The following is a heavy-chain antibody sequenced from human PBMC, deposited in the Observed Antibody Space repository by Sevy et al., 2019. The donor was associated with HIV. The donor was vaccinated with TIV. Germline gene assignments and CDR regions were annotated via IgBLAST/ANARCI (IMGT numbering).Heavy chain of an antibody. CDR2: ISYDGSNK. CDR3: ARDHGAAFGGVIVPDY. CDR1: GFTFSSYA. J-gene: IGHJ4*02. D-gene: IGHD3-16*02. Sequence: RGSLRLSCAASGFTFSSYAMHRVRQAPGKGLEWVAVISYDGSNKYYADSVKGRFTISRDNSKNTLYLQMNSLRAEDTAVYYCARDHGAAFGGVIVPDYWGQGTLVTVSS. V-gene: IGHV3-30-3*01.